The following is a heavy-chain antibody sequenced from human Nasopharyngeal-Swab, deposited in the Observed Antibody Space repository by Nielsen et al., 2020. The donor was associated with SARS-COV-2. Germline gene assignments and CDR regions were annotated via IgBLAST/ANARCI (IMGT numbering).Heavy chain of an antibody. CDR1: GFIFSRHG. CDR2: LSHDRTDE. V-gene: IGHV3-30*18. CDR3: AKERTVAGPQGGFDF. D-gene: IGHD6-19*01. J-gene: IGHJ4*02. Sequence: GGSLRLSCAASGFIFSRHGMHWVRQAPGKGLEWLAILSHDRTDEFYADSVKGRFTVSRDNSKNTLYLQMNNLRTDDTAIYYCAKERTVAGPQGGFDFWGQGTLVPPPQ.